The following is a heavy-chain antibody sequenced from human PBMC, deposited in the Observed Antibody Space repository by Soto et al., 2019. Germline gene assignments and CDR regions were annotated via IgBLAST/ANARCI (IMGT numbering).Heavy chain of an antibody. CDR1: GYTFTSYD. J-gene: IGHJ4*02. Sequence: ASVKVSCKASGYTFTSYDINWVRQATGQGLEWMGWMNPNSGNTGYAQKFQGRVTMTRNTSISTAYMELSSLRSKDTAVYYCATNFQYYDFWSGYSEAFDYWGQGTLVTVSS. D-gene: IGHD3-3*01. V-gene: IGHV1-8*01. CDR3: ATNFQYYDFWSGYSEAFDY. CDR2: MNPNSGNT.